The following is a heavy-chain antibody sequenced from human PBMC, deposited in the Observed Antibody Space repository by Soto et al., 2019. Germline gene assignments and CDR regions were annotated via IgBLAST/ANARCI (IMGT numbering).Heavy chain of an antibody. J-gene: IGHJ3*02. Sequence: ASVKVSCKASGYAFTCYYMHWVRQAPGQGLEWMGWINPNSGGTNYAQKFQGWVTMTRDTSISTAYMELSRLRSDDTAVYYCAVAGRYYYDSSGYWDAFDIWGQGTMVTVSS. CDR2: INPNSGGT. D-gene: IGHD3-22*01. CDR1: GYAFTCYY. CDR3: AVAGRYYYDSSGYWDAFDI. V-gene: IGHV1-2*04.